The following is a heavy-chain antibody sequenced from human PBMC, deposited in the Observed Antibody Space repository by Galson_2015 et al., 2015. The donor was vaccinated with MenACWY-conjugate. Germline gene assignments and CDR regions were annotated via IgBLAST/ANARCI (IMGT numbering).Heavy chain of an antibody. V-gene: IGHV1-8*01. CDR1: GYTFTFHD. CDR2: LTPNTGNT. CDR3: ARLTGGRFDL. Sequence: SVKVSFKASGYTFTFHDMSWVRQAAGQALESIEWLTPNTGNTHYAHNIQSRCTNTRNTSITTAFLELSSLNSEDAAVYFCARLTGGRFDLWGQGTLVSVSS. D-gene: IGHD7-27*01. J-gene: IGHJ4*02.